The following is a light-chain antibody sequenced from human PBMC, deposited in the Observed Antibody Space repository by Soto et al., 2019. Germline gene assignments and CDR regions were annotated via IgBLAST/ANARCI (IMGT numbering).Light chain of an antibody. V-gene: IGKV1-39*01. CDR2: AAS. J-gene: IGKJ5*01. CDR3: QQSYNTPSIT. CDR1: QSIDNF. Sequence: DIQMTQSPSSLSASLGDRVTITCRASQSIDNFLNWYQQKPGKGPKLLIYAASSLQSGVPSRFSGSGSGTDFTLSINSLQPEDSATYYCQQSYNTPSITFGQGTRLEIK.